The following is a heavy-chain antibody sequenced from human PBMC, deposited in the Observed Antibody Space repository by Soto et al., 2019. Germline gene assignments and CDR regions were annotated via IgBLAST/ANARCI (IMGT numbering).Heavy chain of an antibody. CDR3: ARDYDYFYDSSNLYSRTFDA. J-gene: IGHJ4*02. Sequence: PSETLSLTCTVSGYSISSGYYWGWIRQPPGXGLDWVGSIYHSGIIYYNPSLKSRVTISVDTSKNQFSLELTSVTAADTAVYYCARDYDYFYDSSNLYSRTFDAWGQGALVTVSS. V-gene: IGHV4-38-2*02. CDR2: IYHSGII. D-gene: IGHD3-22*01. CDR1: GYSISSGYY.